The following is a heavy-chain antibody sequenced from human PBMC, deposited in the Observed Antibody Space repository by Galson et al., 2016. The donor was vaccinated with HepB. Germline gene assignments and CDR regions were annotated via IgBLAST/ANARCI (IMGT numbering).Heavy chain of an antibody. Sequence: SLRLSCAASGFSFSTYSMNWVRQAPGKGLEWVASISGRGMTIIYADSVRGRFPISRDNARKSLHLRLNRLRAEDTAVYYCARDRRVVSSAYGDNVRYHYSGMDVWGQGTTVTVSS. CDR3: ARDRRVVSSAYGDNVRYHYSGMDV. CDR2: ISGRGMTI. CDR1: GFSFSTYS. J-gene: IGHJ6*02. V-gene: IGHV3-48*01. D-gene: IGHD4-17*01.